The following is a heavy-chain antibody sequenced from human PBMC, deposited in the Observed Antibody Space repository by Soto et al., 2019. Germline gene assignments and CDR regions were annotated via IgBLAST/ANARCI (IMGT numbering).Heavy chain of an antibody. CDR1: GFTFSSYA. CDR3: AKPVVGYCSSTSCKPSLYYYYGMDV. J-gene: IGHJ6*02. V-gene: IGHV3-23*01. D-gene: IGHD2-2*01. CDR2: ISGSGGST. Sequence: GGSLRLSCAASGFTFSSYAMSWVRQAPGKGLEWVSAISGSGGSTYYADSVKGRSTISRDNSKNTLYLQMNSLRAEDTAVYYCAKPVVGYCSSTSCKPSLYYYYGMDVWGQGTTVTVSS.